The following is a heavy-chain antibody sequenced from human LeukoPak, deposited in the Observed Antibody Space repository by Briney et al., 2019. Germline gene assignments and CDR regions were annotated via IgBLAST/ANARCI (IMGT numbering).Heavy chain of an antibody. J-gene: IGHJ4*02. V-gene: IGHV3-11*01. CDR2: ISPSDNGI. Sequence: GRSLRLSCAASGFTFSDYYMSWIRQAPGKGLEWVSYISPSDNGIYYADSVEGRFTISRDNAKNSLYLQMNSLRAEDTAVYYCARGKSGYCSGGSCRHYFDYWGQGTLVTVSS. D-gene: IGHD2-15*01. CDR1: GFTFSDYY. CDR3: ARGKSGYCSGGSCRHYFDY.